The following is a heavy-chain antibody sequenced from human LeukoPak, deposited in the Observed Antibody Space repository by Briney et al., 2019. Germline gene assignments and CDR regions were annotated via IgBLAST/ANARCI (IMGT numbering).Heavy chain of an antibody. CDR3: ARGGERWLQPFDY. J-gene: IGHJ4*02. Sequence: SETLPLTCTVSGASITTYYWSWIRQPAGKGLEWIGRIYISESTSYNPSLKSRVTMSLDTSKNQFSLNLSSVTAADTAVYYCARGGERWLQPFDYWGQGTLVTVSS. D-gene: IGHD5-24*01. CDR2: IYISEST. V-gene: IGHV4-4*07. CDR1: GASITTYY.